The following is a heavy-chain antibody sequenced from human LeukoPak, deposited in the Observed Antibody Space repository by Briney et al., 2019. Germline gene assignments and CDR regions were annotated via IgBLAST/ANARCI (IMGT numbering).Heavy chain of an antibody. J-gene: IGHJ4*02. CDR1: GGSISSGDYY. V-gene: IGHV4-30-4*08. CDR2: IYYSGST. CDR3: AREGEDFNWNGYFDY. Sequence: SETLSLTCTVSGGSISSGDYYWSWIRQPPWKGLEWIGYIYYSGSTYYNPSLKSRVTISVDTSKNQFSLKLSSVTAADTAVYYCAREGEDFNWNGYFDYWGQGTLVTVSS. D-gene: IGHD1-1*01.